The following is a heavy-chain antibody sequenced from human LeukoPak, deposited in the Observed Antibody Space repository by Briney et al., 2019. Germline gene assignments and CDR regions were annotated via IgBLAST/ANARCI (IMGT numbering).Heavy chain of an antibody. CDR2: ILYDGSRE. CDR1: GFTFIRCG. CDR3: ARPPARSYTDWYFDL. D-gene: IGHD4-11*01. Sequence: TGGSLRLSCVASGFTFIRCGMHWVRHAPGKGLEWVARILYDGSREYYADSVEGRFTIARDNSKNTLYLQMNSLRPEDTAVYYCARPPARSYTDWYFDLWGRGTLVTVSS. J-gene: IGHJ2*01. V-gene: IGHV3-30*03.